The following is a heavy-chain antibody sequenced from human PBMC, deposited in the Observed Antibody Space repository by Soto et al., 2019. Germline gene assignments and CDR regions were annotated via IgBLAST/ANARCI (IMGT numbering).Heavy chain of an antibody. CDR3: ARGWDYYGMEV. D-gene: IGHD3-16*01. V-gene: IGHV4-31*03. J-gene: IGHJ6*02. CDR2: IYYRGNT. Sequence: SETLSLTCTFSRRSIGSDDYYWNWISQRPGKGHQWIGKIYYRGNTNYNPSLKSRIVMSIDMSEKQFSLKLTYVTAADTAVYYCARGWDYYGMEVWGQGTTVT. CDR1: RRSIGSDDYY.